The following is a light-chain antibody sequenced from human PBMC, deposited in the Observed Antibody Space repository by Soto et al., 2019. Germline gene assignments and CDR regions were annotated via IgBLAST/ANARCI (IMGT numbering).Light chain of an antibody. CDR1: QSVSND. CDR2: DAS. V-gene: IGKV3-11*01. CDR3: QQRSNWPLT. Sequence: ETVLTQSPATLSLSPGERATLSCRAIQSVSNDLAWSQQKPGQAPRLLIYDASNRATGILARFSGSGFGTDFTLTISSLEPEDFAVYYCQQRSNWPLTFGGGTKVEIK. J-gene: IGKJ4*02.